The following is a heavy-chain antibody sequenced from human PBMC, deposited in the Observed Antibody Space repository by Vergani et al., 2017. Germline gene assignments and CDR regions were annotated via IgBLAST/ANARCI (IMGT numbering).Heavy chain of an antibody. CDR2: IRSKAYGGTT. CDR3: ARVDRWDGDAFDI. Sequence: EVQLVESGGGLVQPGRSLRLSCTASGFTFGDYAMSWFRQAPGKGLEWVGFIRSKAYGGTTEYAASVKGRFTISRDDSKSIAYMQMNSLRAEDTAVYYCARVDRWDGDAFDIWGQGTMVTVSS. J-gene: IGHJ3*02. CDR1: GFTFGDYA. D-gene: IGHD1-26*01. V-gene: IGHV3-49*03.